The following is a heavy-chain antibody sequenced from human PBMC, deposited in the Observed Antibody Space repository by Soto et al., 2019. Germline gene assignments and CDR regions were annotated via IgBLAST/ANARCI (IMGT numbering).Heavy chain of an antibody. Sequence: QVQLVQSGAEVKKPGASVKVSCKASGYTFTSYDINWVRQATGQGLEWMGWMNPNSGNTGYAQKFQGRVTITSNPSISTAYMQLSSLRSEATAVYYCPPPLPPFYRDPFDYCGQGPLVTLSS. D-gene: IGHD4-17*01. CDR1: GYTFTSYD. CDR3: PPPLPPFYRDPFDY. V-gene: IGHV1-8*01. CDR2: MNPNSGNT. J-gene: IGHJ4*02.